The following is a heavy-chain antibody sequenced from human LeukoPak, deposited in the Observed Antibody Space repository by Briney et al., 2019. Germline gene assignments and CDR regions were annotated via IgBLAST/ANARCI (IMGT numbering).Heavy chain of an antibody. J-gene: IGHJ4*02. CDR1: GFILRRWS. Sequence: PGGSLRLFFAPSGFILRRWSMHVVRQAPGKGLEWVAVICDDGNCKYYADSVKGRFTISRDNSNNTLSLQMNSLRAEDTALYYVVAATGIHYIYYSGQGTLVTVSS. V-gene: IGHV3-33*01. CDR2: ICDDGNCK. D-gene: IGHD6-13*01. CDR3: VAATGIHYIYY.